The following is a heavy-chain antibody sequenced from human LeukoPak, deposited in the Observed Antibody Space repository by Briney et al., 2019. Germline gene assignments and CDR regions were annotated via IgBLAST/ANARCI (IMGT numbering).Heavy chain of an antibody. V-gene: IGHV4-39*07. CDR2: FYPSGST. CDR1: GDSISGSNYF. D-gene: IGHD4-23*01. CDR3: ARVGSGVNLYYFDY. J-gene: IGHJ4*02. Sequence: SETLSLTCTVSGDSISGSNYFWGWIRQPPGKGLEWIGNFYPSGSTYYNPSLKSRVTIAEDTSKNQFSLRLSSVTAADTAVYYCARVGSGVNLYYFDYWGQGTLVTVSS.